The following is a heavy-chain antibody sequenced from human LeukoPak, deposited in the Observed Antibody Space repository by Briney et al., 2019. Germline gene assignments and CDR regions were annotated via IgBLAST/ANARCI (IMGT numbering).Heavy chain of an antibody. CDR3: AKPYDQYCSGGSCYARHFDY. J-gene: IGHJ4*02. V-gene: IGHV3-23*01. D-gene: IGHD2-15*01. CDR1: GFPFSSYA. CDR2: ISGSGGST. Sequence: PGESLRLSCAASGFPFSSYAMSWVRQAPGKGLEWVSGISGSGGSTYYADSVKGRFTISRDNSKNTLYLQMNSLRAEDTAVYYCAKPYDQYCSGGSCYARHFDYWGQGTLVTVSS.